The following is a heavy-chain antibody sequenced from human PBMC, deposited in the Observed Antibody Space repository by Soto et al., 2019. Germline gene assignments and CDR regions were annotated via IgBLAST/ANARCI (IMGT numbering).Heavy chain of an antibody. J-gene: IGHJ6*02. CDR2: ISGSGGST. CDR1: GFTFSSYA. CDR3: AKDPSYGSGSYYYYYCGMDV. D-gene: IGHD3-10*01. V-gene: IGHV3-23*01. Sequence: EVQVLESGGGLVQPGGSLRLSCAASGFTFSSYAMSWVRQAPGKGLEWVSAISGSGGSTYHADSVRGRFTISRDNSKNTLYLQMNSLRAEDTAVYYCAKDPSYGSGSYYYYYCGMDVWGQGTTVTVSS.